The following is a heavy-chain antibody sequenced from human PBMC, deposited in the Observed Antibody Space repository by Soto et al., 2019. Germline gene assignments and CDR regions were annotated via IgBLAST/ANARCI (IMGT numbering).Heavy chain of an antibody. Sequence: SETLSLTCTVSGGSISSYYWSWIRQPPGKGLEWIGYIYYSGSTNYNPSLKSRVTISVDTSKNQFSLKLSSVTAADTAVYYCARLDCSGGSCVDYWGQGTLVTVSS. V-gene: IGHV4-59*08. J-gene: IGHJ4*02. CDR2: IYYSGST. CDR1: GGSISSYY. D-gene: IGHD2-15*01. CDR3: ARLDCSGGSCVDY.